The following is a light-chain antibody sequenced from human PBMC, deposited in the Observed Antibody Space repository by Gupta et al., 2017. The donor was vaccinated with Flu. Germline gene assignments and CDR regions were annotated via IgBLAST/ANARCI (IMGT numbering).Light chain of an antibody. CDR3: QHYGSSPQT. J-gene: IGKJ1*01. CDR1: QSISADF. Sequence: EIVLTQSPGTLSLSPGERATLSCRAGQSISADFLAWYQQKPGQAPRLLIYGASSRATGIPDRFSGSGSGTDFTLTISRLEPEDFAVYYCQHYGSSPQTFGQGTKVEIK. V-gene: IGKV3-20*01. CDR2: GAS.